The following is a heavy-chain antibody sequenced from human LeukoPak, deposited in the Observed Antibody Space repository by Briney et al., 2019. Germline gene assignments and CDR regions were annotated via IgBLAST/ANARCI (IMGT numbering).Heavy chain of an antibody. D-gene: IGHD3-3*02. CDR2: ISAYNGNT. J-gene: IGHJ4*02. CDR1: GYTFTGYY. Sequence: GASVKVSCKASGYTFTGYYMHWVRQAPGQGLEWMGWISAYNGNTNYAQKLQGRVTMTTDTSTSTAYMELRSLRSDDTAVYYCARDLRSIFGVVPARYYFDYWGQGTLVTVSS. CDR3: ARDLRSIFGVVPARYYFDY. V-gene: IGHV1-18*04.